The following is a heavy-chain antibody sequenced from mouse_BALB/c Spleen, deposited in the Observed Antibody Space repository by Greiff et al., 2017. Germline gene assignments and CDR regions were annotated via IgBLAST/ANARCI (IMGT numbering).Heavy chain of an antibody. Sequence: EVMLVESGPGLVKPSQSLSLTCTVTGYSITSDYAWNWIRQFPGNKLEWMGYISYSGSTSYNPSLKSRISITRDTSKNQFFLQLNSVTTEDTATYYCANSNWDYFDYWGQGTTLTVSS. V-gene: IGHV3-2*02. D-gene: IGHD4-1*01. CDR2: ISYSGST. CDR1: GYSITSDYA. J-gene: IGHJ2*01. CDR3: ANSNWDYFDY.